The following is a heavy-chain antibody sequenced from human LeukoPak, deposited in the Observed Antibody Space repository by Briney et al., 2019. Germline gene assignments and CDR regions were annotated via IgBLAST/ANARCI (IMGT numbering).Heavy chain of an antibody. Sequence: PSETLSLTCNVSGYSISSGDYYLTWIRQPAGKGLEWIGRVDLGGRRIIKKTIISRVTVSVDPSKNQFSLSLTSVTAADTATYYCAREGAYCSGTDCFATTVAAWGPGALVTVSS. CDR2: VDLGGRR. D-gene: IGHD2-2*01. J-gene: IGHJ5*02. CDR3: AREGAYCSGTDCFATTVAA. V-gene: IGHV4-61*02. CDR1: GYSISSGDYY.